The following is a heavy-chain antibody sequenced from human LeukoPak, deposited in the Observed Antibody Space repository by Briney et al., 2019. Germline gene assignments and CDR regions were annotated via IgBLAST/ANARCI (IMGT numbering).Heavy chain of an antibody. Sequence: GGSLRLSCAASGFTFSSYAMSWVRQAPGKGLEWVSAISGSGGSTYYADSVKGRFTISRDNSKNTLYLQMNSLRAEDTAVYYCAKDCRDGYRGGYWYFDLWGRGTLVTVSS. CDR2: ISGSGGST. CDR1: GFTFSSYA. D-gene: IGHD5-24*01. J-gene: IGHJ2*01. CDR3: AKDCRDGYRGGYWYFDL. V-gene: IGHV3-23*01.